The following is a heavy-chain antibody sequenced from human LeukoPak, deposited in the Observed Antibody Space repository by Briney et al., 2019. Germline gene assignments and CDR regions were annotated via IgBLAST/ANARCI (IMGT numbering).Heavy chain of an antibody. V-gene: IGHV3-48*03. J-gene: IGHJ4*02. D-gene: IGHD3-3*01. Sequence: SGGSLRLSCAASGFSFSSYEMIWVRQAPGKGLEWISYISSSGGNIYYADSVKGRFTISRDNAKNSLYLQMNSLRVEDTAVYYCARANTIFGVEPDYSFDYWGQGTLVSVSS. CDR2: ISSSGGNI. CDR3: ARANTIFGVEPDYSFDY. CDR1: GFSFSSYE.